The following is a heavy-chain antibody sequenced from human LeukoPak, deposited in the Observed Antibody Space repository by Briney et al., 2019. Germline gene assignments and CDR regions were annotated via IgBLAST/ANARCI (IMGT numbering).Heavy chain of an antibody. Sequence: GASVKVSCRASGYTFTTYDINWVRQATGQGLEWMGWMNPKSGNTGYARKFQGRVTMTRNTSITTAYMELSSLRSEDTAVYYCAGAWLGSVSYSAHWGQGTLVTVSS. V-gene: IGHV1-8*01. CDR1: GYTFTTYD. CDR2: MNPKSGNT. CDR3: AGAWLGSVSYSAH. D-gene: IGHD3-10*01. J-gene: IGHJ4*02.